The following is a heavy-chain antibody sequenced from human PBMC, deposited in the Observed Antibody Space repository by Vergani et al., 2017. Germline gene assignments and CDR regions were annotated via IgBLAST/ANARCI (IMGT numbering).Heavy chain of an antibody. V-gene: IGHV1-46*02. CDR2: IIPIFGTT. Sequence: VQLVQSGAEVRKPGASVTFSCTASGYIFKNYYIHWLRQAPGQAFEWMGRIIPIFGTTSYAQKFQGRVTMTRDTSTSTVYMELRSLRSEDTAVYFCARAQRNSWSSPSDYWGQGTLVSVSS. D-gene: IGHD1/OR15-1a*01. J-gene: IGHJ4*02. CDR1: GYIFKNYY. CDR3: ARAQRNSWSSPSDY.